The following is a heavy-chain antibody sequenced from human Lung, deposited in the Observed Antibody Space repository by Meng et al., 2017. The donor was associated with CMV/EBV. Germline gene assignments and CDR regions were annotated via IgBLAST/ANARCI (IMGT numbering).Heavy chain of an antibody. V-gene: IGHV4-59*01. CDR1: NGSINNYY. CDR3: ARDNYVRGDYYYGLAV. D-gene: IGHD3-16*01. CDR2: ISHSGTT. J-gene: IGHJ6*02. Sequence: GALRLSXPVSNGSINNYYWSWIRQPPGKGLEWIGYISHSGTTNYNPSLKSRVTLSVDTPNNQFSLRLTSVTATDTATYYCARDNYVRGDYYYGLAVWGQGTTVTVSS.